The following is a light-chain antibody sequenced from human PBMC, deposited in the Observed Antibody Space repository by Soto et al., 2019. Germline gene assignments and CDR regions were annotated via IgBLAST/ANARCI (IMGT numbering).Light chain of an antibody. CDR3: QQRSNWPVT. CDR2: DAS. J-gene: IGKJ3*01. CDR1: QSISSW. Sequence: DIQMTQSPSTLSASVGDRVTMTCRASQSISSWLACYQQKPGKAPKLLIYDASSLESGVPSRFSGSGSGTEFTLTISSLEPEDFAVYYCQQRSNWPVTFGPGTKVDIK. V-gene: IGKV1-5*01.